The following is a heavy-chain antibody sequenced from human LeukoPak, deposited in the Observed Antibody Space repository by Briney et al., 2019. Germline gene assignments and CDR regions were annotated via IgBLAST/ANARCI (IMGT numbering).Heavy chain of an antibody. CDR2: INPNSGGT. J-gene: IGHJ6*03. CDR3: ASWRDSSGWYGGYYYMDV. Sequence: ASVKVSCKASGYTFTGYYMHWVRQAPGQGLEWMGWINPNSGGTNYAQKFQGRVTMTRDTSISTAYMELSRLRSDDTAVYYCASWRDSSGWYGGYYYMDVWGKGTTVTVSS. D-gene: IGHD6-19*01. CDR1: GYTFTGYY. V-gene: IGHV1-2*02.